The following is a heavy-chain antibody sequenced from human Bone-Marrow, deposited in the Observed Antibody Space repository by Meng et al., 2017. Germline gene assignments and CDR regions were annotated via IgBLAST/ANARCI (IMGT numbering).Heavy chain of an antibody. CDR3: ARPSTSYLDRCCCYYYGMDV. D-gene: IGHD3-10*01. V-gene: IGHV1-8*01. J-gene: IGHJ6*02. CDR1: GYTFTSYD. CDR2: MNPNSGNT. Sequence: ASVKVSCKASGYTFTSYDINWVRQATGQGLEWMGWMNPNSGNTGYAQKFQGRVTMTRNTSISTAYMELSSLRSEDTAVYYCARPSTSYLDRCCCYYYGMDVWGQGTTVTVSS.